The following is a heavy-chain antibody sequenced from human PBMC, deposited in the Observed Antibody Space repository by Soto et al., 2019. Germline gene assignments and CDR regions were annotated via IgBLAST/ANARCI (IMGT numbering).Heavy chain of an antibody. J-gene: IGHJ4*02. CDR3: VREGGSLAFDS. CDR2: ISYTSTTI. Sequence: EVQLVASGGDLVPPGGSLRLSCAASGLTFSTDEMNWVRQAPVKGLEWLAYISYTSTTIKYADSVKGRFAVSRDNAKKSLYQQMNNLRVEDTAIYYCVREGGSLAFDSWGQGTLVPVSS. V-gene: IGHV3-48*03. CDR1: GLTFSTDE. D-gene: IGHD1-1*01.